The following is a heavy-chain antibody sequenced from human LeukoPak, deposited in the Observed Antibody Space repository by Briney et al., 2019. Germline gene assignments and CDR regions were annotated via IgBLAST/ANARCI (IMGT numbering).Heavy chain of an antibody. V-gene: IGHV4-34*01. Sequence: SETLSLTCAVYGGSFSDYYWSWIRQPPGKGLEWIGEINHSGSTNYNPSLKSRVTISVDTSKNQFSLKLSSVTAADTAVYYCARGARTVDYWGQGTLVTVSS. CDR3: ARGARTVDY. CDR2: INHSGST. J-gene: IGHJ4*02. CDR1: GGSFSDYY.